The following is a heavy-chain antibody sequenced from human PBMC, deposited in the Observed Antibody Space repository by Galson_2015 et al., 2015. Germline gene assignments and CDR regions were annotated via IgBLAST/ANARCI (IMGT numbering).Heavy chain of an antibody. V-gene: IGHV3-30*03. CDR2: ISYDGSNK. CDR3: ARDGGLPLRRYFDY. Sequence: SLKLSCAASGYTFSTYDMHWVRQAPGKGLEWVAGISYDGSNKYYADSVKGRITITSDNAKNTLYLKMNSLRAEDTAVYYCARDGGLPLRRYFDYWGQGTLVTVSS. D-gene: IGHD3-3*01. CDR1: GYTFSTYD. J-gene: IGHJ4*02.